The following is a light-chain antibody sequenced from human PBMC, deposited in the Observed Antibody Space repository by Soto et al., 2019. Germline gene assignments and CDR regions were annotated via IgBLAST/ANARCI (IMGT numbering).Light chain of an antibody. J-gene: IGLJ1*01. CDR3: SSYTTSSTPFV. CDR1: SSDVGGYKY. Sequence: QSALTQPASVSGSPGQSITISCTGTSSDVGGYKYVSWYQQHPGKAPKLMIYEVSKRPSGVSNRFSGSKSGNTASLTISGLQADDEADYYCSSYTTSSTPFVFGTGTKLTVL. V-gene: IGLV2-14*01. CDR2: EVS.